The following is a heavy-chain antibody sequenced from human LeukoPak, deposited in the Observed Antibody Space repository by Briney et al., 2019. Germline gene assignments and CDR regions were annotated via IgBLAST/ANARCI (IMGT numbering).Heavy chain of an antibody. CDR3: ARGAGGYSYG. CDR1: GFTFSSYW. V-gene: IGHV3-7*01. D-gene: IGHD5-18*01. CDR2: IKKDGSEK. J-gene: IGHJ4*02. Sequence: PGGSLRLSCAASGFTFSSYWMSWVRQAPGKGLEWVANIKKDGSEKYYVDSVKGRFTISRDNAKNTLYLQMNSLRADDTAVYHCARGAGGYSYGWGQGTLVTVSS.